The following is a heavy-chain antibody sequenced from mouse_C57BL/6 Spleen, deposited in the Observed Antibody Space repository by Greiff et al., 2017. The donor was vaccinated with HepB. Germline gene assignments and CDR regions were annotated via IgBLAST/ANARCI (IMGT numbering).Heavy chain of an antibody. CDR1: GYTFTSYW. J-gene: IGHJ4*01. V-gene: IGHV1-55*01. Sequence: VQLQQPGAELVKPGASVKMSCKASGYTFTSYWVTWVKQRPGQGLEWIGDIYPGSGSTNYNEKFKSKATLTVDTSSSTAYMQLSSLTSEDSAVYYCARGAVVATPHAMDYWGQGTSVTVSS. CDR2: IYPGSGST. CDR3: ARGAVVATPHAMDY. D-gene: IGHD1-1*01.